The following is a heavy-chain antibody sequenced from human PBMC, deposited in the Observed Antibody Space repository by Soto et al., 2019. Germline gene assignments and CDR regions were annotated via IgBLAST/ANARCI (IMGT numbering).Heavy chain of an antibody. CDR3: AGTYYDFWSGYYKFDY. CDR2: IYYSGST. Sequence: SETLSLTCTVSGGTISSSSYYWGWIRQPPGKGLEWIGSIYYSGSTYYNPSLKSRVTISVDTSKNQFSLKLSSVTAADTAVYYCAGTYYDFWSGYYKFDYWGQGTLVTVPQ. D-gene: IGHD3-3*01. CDR1: GGTISSSSYY. V-gene: IGHV4-39*01. J-gene: IGHJ4*02.